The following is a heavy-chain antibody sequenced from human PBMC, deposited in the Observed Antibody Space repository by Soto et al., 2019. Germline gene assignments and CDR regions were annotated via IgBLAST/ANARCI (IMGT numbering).Heavy chain of an antibody. J-gene: IGHJ3*02. Sequence: QVQLVESGGGVVQPGRSLRLSCAASGFTFSSYAMHWVRQAPGKGLEWVAVISYDGSNKYYADSVKGRFTISRDNSKNTLYLQMNSLRAEDTAVYYCASDTLRAFDIWGQGTMVTVSS. CDR1: GFTFSSYA. V-gene: IGHV3-30-3*01. CDR2: ISYDGSNK. CDR3: ASDTLRAFDI.